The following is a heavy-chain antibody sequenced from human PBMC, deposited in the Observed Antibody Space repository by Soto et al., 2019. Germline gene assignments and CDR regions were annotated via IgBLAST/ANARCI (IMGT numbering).Heavy chain of an antibody. CDR2: INHSGST. D-gene: IGHD2-8*02. CDR1: GGSFSGYY. CDR3: ARDKITGLFEY. V-gene: IGHV4-34*01. Sequence: QVQLQQWGAGLLKPSETLSLTCAVYGGSFSGYYWTWIRQPPGTGLEWIGEINHSGSTDCKPSLKSRVTITVDTSKNQFSLKLTSVTAADTAVYYCARDKITGLFEYWGQGTLVTVSS. J-gene: IGHJ4*02.